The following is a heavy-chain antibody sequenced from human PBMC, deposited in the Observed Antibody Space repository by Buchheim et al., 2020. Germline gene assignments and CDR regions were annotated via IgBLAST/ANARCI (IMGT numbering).Heavy chain of an antibody. V-gene: IGHV3-66*01. D-gene: IGHD1-14*01. CDR3: ARDHSPPGSTGSDYYYGMDV. J-gene: IGHJ6*02. CDR2: IYAGGST. Sequence: DVQLVESGGGLVQPGGSLRLSCAASGFTVRSNYMTWVRQAPGKGLEWVSVIYAGGSTYYADSVKGRFGISRETSRNTVYLHMSSLRAEDTAVYYCARDHSPPGSTGSDYYYGMDVWGQGTT. CDR1: GFTVRSNY.